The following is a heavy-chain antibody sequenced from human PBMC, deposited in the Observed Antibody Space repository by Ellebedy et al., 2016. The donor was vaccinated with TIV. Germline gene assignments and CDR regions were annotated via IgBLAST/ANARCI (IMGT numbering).Heavy chain of an antibody. CDR1: GYTFTGYY. D-gene: IGHD3-22*01. CDR2: ISPNSGDT. Sequence: AASVKVSCKASGYTFTGYYIHWVRQAPGQGLEWVAWISPNSGDTAYAQNLQVRVTVTGDTSISTAYMELSRLISDDTAVYYCVRDLTNYGSSSYWGQGTLVTVSS. J-gene: IGHJ4*02. CDR3: VRDLTNYGSSSY. V-gene: IGHV1-2*02.